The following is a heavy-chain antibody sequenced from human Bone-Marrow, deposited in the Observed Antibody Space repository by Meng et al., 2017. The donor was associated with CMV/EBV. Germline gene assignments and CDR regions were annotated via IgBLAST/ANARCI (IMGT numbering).Heavy chain of an antibody. Sequence: ASVKVSCKASGYTFTGYYMHWVRQAPGQGLEWMGWINTNSGGTNYAQKFQGRVTMTRDTSISTAYMELSRLRSDDTAVYYCARDSSMDLGDAFDIWGQGTMVTVSS. D-gene: IGHD6-13*01. CDR3: ARDSSMDLGDAFDI. CDR1: GYTFTGYY. CDR2: INTNSGGT. V-gene: IGHV1-2*02. J-gene: IGHJ3*02.